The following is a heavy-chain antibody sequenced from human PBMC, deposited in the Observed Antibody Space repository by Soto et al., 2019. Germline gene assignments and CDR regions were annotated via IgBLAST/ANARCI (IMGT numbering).Heavy chain of an antibody. CDR2: INAYNGNR. CDR3: TRERDRVAEI. V-gene: IGHV1-18*01. Sequence: GPEVKKPGASVKVSCKASGYTFNTYGITWVRQAPGQGLEWMAWINAYNGNRIYAQNFQGRVTVTTDTSTSAAYMELMSLTSDDTSVYFGTRERDRVAEIWGLGTMVTVSS. J-gene: IGHJ3*02. D-gene: IGHD2-15*01. CDR1: GYTFNTYG.